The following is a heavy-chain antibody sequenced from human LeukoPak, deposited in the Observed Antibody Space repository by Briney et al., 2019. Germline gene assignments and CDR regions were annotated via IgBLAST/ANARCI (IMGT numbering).Heavy chain of an antibody. CDR2: IYYSGST. Sequence: SETLSLTCTVSGGSISSSSYYWGWIRQPPGKGLEWIGSIYYSGSTYYNPSLKSRVTISVDTSKNQFSLKLSSVTAADTAVYYCAIGDCSGGSCYSAPDYWGQGTLVTVSS. V-gene: IGHV4-39*07. D-gene: IGHD2-15*01. CDR1: GGSISSSSYY. CDR3: AIGDCSGGSCYSAPDY. J-gene: IGHJ4*02.